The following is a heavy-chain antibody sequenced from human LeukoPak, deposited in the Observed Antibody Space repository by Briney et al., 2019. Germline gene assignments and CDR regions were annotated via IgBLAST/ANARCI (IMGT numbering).Heavy chain of an antibody. D-gene: IGHD3-10*01. V-gene: IGHV3-20*04. Sequence: SGGSLRLSCAASGFTFDDYGMSWVRQAPGKGLEWVSGINWNGGSTGYADSVKGRFTISRDNARNSLDLQMNSLRAEDTAVYYCARGPMLRGVIIRRSKSGYFDYWGQGTLVTVSS. CDR3: ARGPMLRGVIIRRSKSGYFDY. J-gene: IGHJ4*02. CDR2: INWNGGST. CDR1: GFTFDDYG.